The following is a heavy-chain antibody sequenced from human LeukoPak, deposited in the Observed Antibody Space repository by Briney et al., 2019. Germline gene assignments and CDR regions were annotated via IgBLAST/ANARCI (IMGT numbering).Heavy chain of an antibody. J-gene: IGHJ4*02. V-gene: IGHV5-51*01. CDR2: IYPGDSDT. D-gene: IGHD2-2*01. CDR1: GYSFTTYW. CDR3: ARRQGCSSTSCPPDS. Sequence: PGESLKISCRGSGYSFTTYWIGWVRQVPGKGLEWMGIIYPGDSDTRYSPSFQGQVTMSADKSINTAYLQWSSLKASDTAMYYCARRQGCSSTSCPPDSWGQGTLVTVSS.